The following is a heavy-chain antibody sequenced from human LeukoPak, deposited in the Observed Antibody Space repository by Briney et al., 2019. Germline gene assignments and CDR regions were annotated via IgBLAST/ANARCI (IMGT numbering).Heavy chain of an antibody. CDR3: VKDNGRWFDP. D-gene: IGHD1-26*01. CDR1: GGSMRSNY. V-gene: IGHV4-59*01. CDR2: IYYSGST. Sequence: LETLSLTCTVSGGSMRSNYWSLTRQPPGKGLEWIGNIYYSGSTNYNPSLKSRVTISIDPSKNQFSLKLSSVTAADTAIYYCVKDNGRWFDPWGQGTLVIVSS. J-gene: IGHJ5*02.